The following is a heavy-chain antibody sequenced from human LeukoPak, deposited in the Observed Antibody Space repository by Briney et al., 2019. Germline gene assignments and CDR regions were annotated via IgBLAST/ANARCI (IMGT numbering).Heavy chain of an antibody. CDR3: ARETYCSGGTCFFGPDY. CDR2: IYYTGST. V-gene: IGHV4-59*12. J-gene: IGHJ4*02. Sequence: SETLSLTCTVSGGVIRTYYWSWIRQPPGKGLEYIGYIYYTGSTTYNPSLESRVTMSVDTSKNQFSLQLTSVTAADTAVYHCARETYCSGGTCFFGPDYWGQGTLVTVS. CDR1: GGVIRTYY. D-gene: IGHD2-15*01.